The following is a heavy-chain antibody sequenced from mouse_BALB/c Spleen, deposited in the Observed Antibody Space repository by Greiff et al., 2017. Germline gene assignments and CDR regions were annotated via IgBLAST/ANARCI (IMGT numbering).Heavy chain of an antibody. Sequence: EVKLEESGGGLVKPGGSLKLSCAASGFTFSSYTMSWVRQTPEKRLEWVATISSGGSYTYYPDSVKGRFTISRDNAKNTLYLQMSSLKSEDTAMYYCTREAEYFDYWGQGTTLTVSS. J-gene: IGHJ2*01. CDR3: TREAEYFDY. CDR1: GFTFSSYT. V-gene: IGHV5-6-4*01. CDR2: ISSGGSYT.